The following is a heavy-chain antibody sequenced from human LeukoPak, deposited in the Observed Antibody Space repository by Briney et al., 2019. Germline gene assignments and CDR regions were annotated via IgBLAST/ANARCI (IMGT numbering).Heavy chain of an antibody. V-gene: IGHV4-59*01. CDR1: GGSISGYY. D-gene: IGHD2-15*01. Sequence: SETLSLTCTVSGGSISGYYWSWLRQPPGKGLEWVGYIHYSGSTDYNPSLKSRVTISVDTSKNQFSLKLTSVTAADTAVYYCARGAAATRDYWGQGILVTVSS. CDR2: IHYSGST. J-gene: IGHJ4*02. CDR3: ARGAAATRDY.